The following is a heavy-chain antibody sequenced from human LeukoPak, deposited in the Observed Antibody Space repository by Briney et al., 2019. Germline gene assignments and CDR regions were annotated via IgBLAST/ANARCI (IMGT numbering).Heavy chain of an antibody. CDR1: GFTFSIYA. Sequence: GGSLRLSCAASGFTFSIYAMSWVRQARGKGLQWDSSITSRGESTWYVDSVKGRFTITRDNSENTLYLQMHSLRAEDTAVYYCARDRPNYYGSDGHYYRRDGDYWGRGTLVSVSS. J-gene: IGHJ4*02. V-gene: IGHV3-23*01. CDR2: ITSRGEST. D-gene: IGHD3-22*01. CDR3: ARDRPNYYGSDGHYYRRDGDY.